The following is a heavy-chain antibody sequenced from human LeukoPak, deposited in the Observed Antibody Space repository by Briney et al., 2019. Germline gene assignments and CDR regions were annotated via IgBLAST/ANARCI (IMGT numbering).Heavy chain of an antibody. V-gene: IGHV3-30*03. Sequence: GGSLRLSCAASGFTFSSYGMHWVRQAPGKGLEWVAVISYDGSNKYYADSVKGRFTISRDNSKNTLYLQMNSLRAEDTAVYYCARDSVYYYGSGSLDYWGQGTLVTVSS. J-gene: IGHJ4*02. CDR1: GFTFSSYG. CDR3: ARDSVYYYGSGSLDY. D-gene: IGHD3-10*01. CDR2: ISYDGSNK.